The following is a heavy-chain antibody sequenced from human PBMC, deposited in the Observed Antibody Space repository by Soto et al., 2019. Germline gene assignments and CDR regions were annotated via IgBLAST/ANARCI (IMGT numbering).Heavy chain of an antibody. J-gene: IGHJ4*02. V-gene: IGHV3-73*01. Sequence: EVQLVESGGGLVQPGGSLKLSCAASGFTFSGSAMHWVRQASGKGLEWVGRIRSKANSYATAYAASVKGRFTISRDDSKNTAYLQMNSLKTEDTAVYYCTRQDYDFWSGYSRALPYYPIWGQGTLVTVSS. CDR2: IRSKANSYAT. D-gene: IGHD3-3*01. CDR3: TRQDYDFWSGYSRALPYYPI. CDR1: GFTFSGSA.